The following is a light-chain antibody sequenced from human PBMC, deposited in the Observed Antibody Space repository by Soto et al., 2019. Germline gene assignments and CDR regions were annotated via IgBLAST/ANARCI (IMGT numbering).Light chain of an antibody. Sequence: DIQMTQSPSSLSASVGDRVTITCRASQSLTKYLNWYQQKPGKAPKLLIYAASSLQSGVPSRFSGSGPVTDFTLTISSLQPEDYATYYCQQSYSFPYTFGQGTKVDIK. J-gene: IGKJ2*01. CDR2: AAS. CDR1: QSLTKY. CDR3: QQSYSFPYT. V-gene: IGKV1-39*01.